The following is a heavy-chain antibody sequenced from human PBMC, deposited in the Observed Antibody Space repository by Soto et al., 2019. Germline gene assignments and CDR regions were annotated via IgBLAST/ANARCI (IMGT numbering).Heavy chain of an antibody. CDR1: GFTFSSYW. CDR2: INSDGSST. CDR3: ARGLGSSGTYYYYYGMDV. D-gene: IGHD1-1*01. Sequence: XESLRLSCAASGFTFSSYWMHWVRQAPGKGLVWVSRINSDGSSTSYADSVKGRFTISRDNAKNTLYLQMNSLRAEDTAVYYCARGLGSSGTYYYYYGMDVWGQGTTVTVSS. V-gene: IGHV3-74*01. J-gene: IGHJ6*02.